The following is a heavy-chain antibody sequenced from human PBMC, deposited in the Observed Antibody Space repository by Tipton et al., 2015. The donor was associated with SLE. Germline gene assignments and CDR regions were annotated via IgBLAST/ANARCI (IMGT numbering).Heavy chain of an antibody. Sequence: TLSLTCTVSGGSINRNYWSWIRQPPGKGLEWIGYVYYSGSTNYNPSLKSRVTISMDPSKNQFSLKLNSVTAADTAVYYCARMDGLETGAHDHWGQGALVTVSS. CDR3: ARMDGLETGAHDH. CDR1: GGSINRNY. V-gene: IGHV4-59*08. CDR2: VYYSGST. D-gene: IGHD3/OR15-3a*01. J-gene: IGHJ5*02.